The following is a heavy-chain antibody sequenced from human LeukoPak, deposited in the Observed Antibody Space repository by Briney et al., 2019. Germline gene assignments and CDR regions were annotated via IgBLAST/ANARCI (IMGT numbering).Heavy chain of an antibody. CDR3: ARDGYSYGYAHFFDY. D-gene: IGHD5-18*01. J-gene: IGHJ4*02. Sequence: ASVKVSCKAFGYTFTSYYMHWVRQAPGQGLEWMGIINPSGGSTSYAQKFQGRVTMTRDTSTSTVYMELSSLRSEDTAVYYCARDGYSYGYAHFFDYWGQGTLVTVSS. CDR2: INPSGGST. CDR1: GYTFTSYY. V-gene: IGHV1-46*03.